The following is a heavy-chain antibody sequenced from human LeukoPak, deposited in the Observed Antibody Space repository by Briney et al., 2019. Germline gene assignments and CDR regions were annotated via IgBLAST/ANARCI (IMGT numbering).Heavy chain of an antibody. Sequence: SETLSLTCTVSGASFSSSTYYWGWIRQPPGKGLEGIWSIYYSGSTYYNPSLKSRVTMSVDTSENQFSLRLSSVTAADTGVYYCARDAGGISATGTRPFDYWGQGTLVTVSS. V-gene: IGHV4-39*02. CDR3: ARDAGGISATGTRPFDY. J-gene: IGHJ4*02. D-gene: IGHD6-13*01. CDR1: GASFSSSTYY. CDR2: IYYSGST.